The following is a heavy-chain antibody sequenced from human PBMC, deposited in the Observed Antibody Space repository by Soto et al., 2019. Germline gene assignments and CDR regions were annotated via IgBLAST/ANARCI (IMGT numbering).Heavy chain of an antibody. CDR2: IYWDGDK. J-gene: IGHJ5*02. Sequence: QINLIESGPTLVKPTQTLTLTCTFSGFSLSTSGAAVGWVRQPPGRALEWLALIYWDGDKRYNASLGNRLTITKDTSINHVVLTLTNVDPADTATYYCAHRATMTIFGLIIDNGIWFDRWGHGTRVIVSS. CDR1: GFSLSTSGAA. CDR3: AHRATMTIFGLIIDNGIWFDR. D-gene: IGHD3-3*01. V-gene: IGHV2-5*02.